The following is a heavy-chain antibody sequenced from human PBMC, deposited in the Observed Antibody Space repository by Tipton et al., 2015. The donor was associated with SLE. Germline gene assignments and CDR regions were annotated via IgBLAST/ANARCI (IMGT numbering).Heavy chain of an antibody. CDR2: IKHSGST. CDR1: GGSFSGYY. Sequence: TLSLTCAVYGGSFSGYYWSWIRQPPGKGLEWIGEIKHSGSTNYNPSLKSRVTITVDTSKNQYSLKLSSVTAADTAIYYCARDSPYDSSGYYSDYWGQGTQVTVSS. CDR3: ARDSPYDSSGYYSDY. D-gene: IGHD3-22*01. V-gene: IGHV4-34*01. J-gene: IGHJ4*02.